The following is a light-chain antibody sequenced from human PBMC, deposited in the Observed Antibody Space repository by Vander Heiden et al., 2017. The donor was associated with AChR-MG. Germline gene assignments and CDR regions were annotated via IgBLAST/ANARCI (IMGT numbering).Light chain of an antibody. CDR1: SSDIGGYNY. Sequence: QSALTPPASVSGSPAQSITIACTGTSSDIGGYNYVSWFQQRPGKAPDLMIYDVTNRPSGVSERFSGSKSGNTASLTISGLQAEDEADYYCSSYTSSSTVVFGGGTKLTVL. V-gene: IGLV2-14*01. J-gene: IGLJ3*02. CDR2: DVT. CDR3: SSYTSSSTVV.